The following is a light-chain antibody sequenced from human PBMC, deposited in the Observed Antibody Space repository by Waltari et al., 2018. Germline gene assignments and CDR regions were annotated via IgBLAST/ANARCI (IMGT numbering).Light chain of an antibody. J-gene: IGKJ2*01. Sequence: EIQLTQSPYFLSASVGDRVTITCRASQGISSYLAWYQQQPGKAPKLLIYTASTLQSGVPSRFSGSGSGTEFTLTISSLQPEDFATYYCQHLNSYPVTFGQGTKLEIK. V-gene: IGKV1-9*01. CDR3: QHLNSYPVT. CDR2: TAS. CDR1: QGISSY.